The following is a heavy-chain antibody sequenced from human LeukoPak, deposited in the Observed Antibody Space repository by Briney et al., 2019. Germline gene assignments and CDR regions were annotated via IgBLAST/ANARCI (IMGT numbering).Heavy chain of an antibody. Sequence: ASVKVSCKASGYTFTGYYMHWVRQAPGQGLEWMGWINPNSGGTNYAQKFQGRVTITRDTSASTAYMELSSLRSEDTAVYYCARVPYYYDSSGYPFDYWGQGTLVTVSS. J-gene: IGHJ4*02. CDR3: ARVPYYYDSSGYPFDY. V-gene: IGHV1-2*02. CDR1: GYTFTGYY. CDR2: INPNSGGT. D-gene: IGHD3-22*01.